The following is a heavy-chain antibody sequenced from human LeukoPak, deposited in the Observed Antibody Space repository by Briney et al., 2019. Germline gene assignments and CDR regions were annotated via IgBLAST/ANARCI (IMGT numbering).Heavy chain of an antibody. J-gene: IGHJ4*02. CDR3: ARHQLKRRHSGFDY. CDR2: IYTSGST. V-gene: IGHV4-4*07. Sequence: SETLSLTCTVSGGSISSYHGRWIRQPTGKGLESIGRIYTSGSTNYNPPLKSRVTMTVDTSKNQVSLKLSTVTAADTAVYYCARHQLKRRHSGFDYWGQGTLVTVSS. D-gene: IGHD1-1*01. CDR1: GGSISSYH.